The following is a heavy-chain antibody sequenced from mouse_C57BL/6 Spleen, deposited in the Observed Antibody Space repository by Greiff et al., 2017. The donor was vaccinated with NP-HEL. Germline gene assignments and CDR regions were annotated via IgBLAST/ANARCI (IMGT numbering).Heavy chain of an antibody. CDR1: GYSITSGYD. V-gene: IGHV3-1*01. CDR3: ARDGNYEGFDY. J-gene: IGHJ2*01. Sequence: EVHLVESGPGMVKPSQSLSLTCTVTGYSITSGYDWHWIRHFPGNKLEWMGYISYSGSTNYNPSLKSRISITHDTSKNHFFLKLNSVTTEDTATYYCARDGNYEGFDYWGQGTTLTVSS. CDR2: ISYSGST. D-gene: IGHD2-1*01.